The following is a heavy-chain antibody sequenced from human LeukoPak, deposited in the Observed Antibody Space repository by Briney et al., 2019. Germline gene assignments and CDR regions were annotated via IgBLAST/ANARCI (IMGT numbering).Heavy chain of an antibody. D-gene: IGHD6-13*01. CDR3: ARDSIAAAAPFDY. Sequence: GGSLRLSCAASGFTFNSRTMNWVRQAPGRGLEWVPSITSSGTYIYYADSVKGRFTISRDSAKNSLYLQMNSLRAEDTAVYHCARDSIAAAAPFDYWGQGTLVTVSS. J-gene: IGHJ4*02. V-gene: IGHV3-21*01. CDR1: GFTFNSRT. CDR2: ITSSGTYI.